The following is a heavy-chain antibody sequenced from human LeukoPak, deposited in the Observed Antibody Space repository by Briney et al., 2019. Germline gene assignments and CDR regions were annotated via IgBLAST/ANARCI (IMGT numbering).Heavy chain of an antibody. D-gene: IGHD2-15*01. CDR3: ASDNGYCSGGSCYAAFDS. V-gene: IGHV3-7*01. CDR1: GFSLGINW. CDR2: ISREVSGA. J-gene: IGHJ4*02. Sequence: GGCRTLAWAAAGFSLGINWINWVRQAAGKLLGWVASISREVSGATYADSVQGRFTISRDTANNSLFLQMNSLRAEDTAISYCASDNGYCSGGSCYAAFDSWGQGTLVTVSS.